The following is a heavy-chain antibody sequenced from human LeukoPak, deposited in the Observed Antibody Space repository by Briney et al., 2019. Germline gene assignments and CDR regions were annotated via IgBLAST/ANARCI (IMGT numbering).Heavy chain of an antibody. J-gene: IGHJ6*02. D-gene: IGHD2-21*01. V-gene: IGHV1-18*01. CDR1: GYTFTSYG. Sequence: ASVKVSCKASGYTFTSYGISWVRQAPGQGLEWMGWISAYNGNTNYAQKLRGRVTMTTDTSTSTAYMELRSLRSDDTAVYYCARDRRSVIPYYYYYGMDVWGQGATVPVSS. CDR2: ISAYNGNT. CDR3: ARDRRSVIPYYYYYGMDV.